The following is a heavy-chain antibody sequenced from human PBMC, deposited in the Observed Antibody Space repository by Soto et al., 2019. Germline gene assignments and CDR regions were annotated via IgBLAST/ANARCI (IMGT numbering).Heavy chain of an antibody. V-gene: IGHV4-39*01. CDR1: GGSISSSSYY. D-gene: IGHD3-9*01. CDR3: ARSSDILTGYYKRPEYYFDY. CDR2: IYYSGST. J-gene: IGHJ4*02. Sequence: KPSETLSLTCTVSGGSISSSSYYWGWIRQPPGKGLEWIGSIYYSGSTYYNPSLKSRVTISVDTSKNQFSLKLSSVTAADTAVYYCARSSDILTGYYKRPEYYFDYWGQGTLVTVSS.